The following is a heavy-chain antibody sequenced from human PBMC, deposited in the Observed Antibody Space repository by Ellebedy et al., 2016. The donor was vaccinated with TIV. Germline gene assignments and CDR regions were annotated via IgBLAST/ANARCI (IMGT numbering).Heavy chain of an antibody. CDR3: ARNDGAYDRGYFDL. Sequence: ASVKVSXKASRYTFTGYYMHWVRQAPGQGLEWMGWINPNSGGTNYAQKFQGWVTMTRNTSISTAYMELSSLRSEDTAVYYCARNDGAYDRGYFDLWGRGTLVTVSS. D-gene: IGHD3-22*01. V-gene: IGHV1-2*04. J-gene: IGHJ2*01. CDR2: INPNSGGT. CDR1: RYTFTGYY.